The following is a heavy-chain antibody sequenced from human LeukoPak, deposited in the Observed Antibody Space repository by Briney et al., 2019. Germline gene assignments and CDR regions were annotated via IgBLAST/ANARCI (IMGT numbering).Heavy chain of an antibody. CDR3: AKARVTTGYYMQVDY. CDR2: ISAAGTA. Sequence: GGSLRLSCAASGFTFSTYAMTWVRQAPGKGLEWVSVISAAGTAHYADPMKGRFTISRDNSKNTVYLQLSSLRPEDTAVYYCAKARVTTGYYMQVDYWGQGTLVTVSS. D-gene: IGHD3-9*01. CDR1: GFTFSTYA. V-gene: IGHV3-23*01. J-gene: IGHJ4*02.